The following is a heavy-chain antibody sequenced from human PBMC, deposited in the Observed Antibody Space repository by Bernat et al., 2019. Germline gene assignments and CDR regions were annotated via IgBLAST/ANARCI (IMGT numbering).Heavy chain of an antibody. J-gene: IGHJ4*02. Sequence: EVQLVESGGDLVQPGGSLRLSCAASGFTFSNYWMTWVRQAPGKGLEWVGNIRQDGGEKKYVDSVKGRFSISRDNAKNSLYLQMNSLRAEDTGIYYCARTSGTTCYDYWGQGTLVTVSS. D-gene: IGHD2-2*01. CDR3: ARTSGTTCYDY. V-gene: IGHV3-7*04. CDR2: IRQDGGEK. CDR1: GFTFSNYW.